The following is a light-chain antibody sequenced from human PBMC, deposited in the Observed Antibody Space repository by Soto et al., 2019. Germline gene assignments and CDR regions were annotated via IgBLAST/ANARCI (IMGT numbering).Light chain of an antibody. V-gene: IGKV1-5*01. CDR3: QQYNSYYPFT. CDR1: QSISSW. Sequence: DIQMTQSPSTLSASVGDRVTITCRASQSISSWLAWYQQKPGKAPKLLIYDASSLESGVPSRFIGSGSGTEFTLTISSLQPDDFATDYCQQYNSYYPFTFGPGTKVDIK. J-gene: IGKJ3*01. CDR2: DAS.